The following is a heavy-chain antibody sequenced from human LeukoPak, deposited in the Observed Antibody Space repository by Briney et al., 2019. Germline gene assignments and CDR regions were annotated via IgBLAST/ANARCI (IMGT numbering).Heavy chain of an antibody. CDR3: AHSSRRESCHGARCYYFDY. CDR1: GFSLSTSGVG. Sequence: SGPTLVKPTQTLTLTCTFSGFSLSTSGVGVGWIRQPPGKALEWLALISWDDDKRYRPSLKSRLTITKDTSKNQVVLTMTNMDPVDTATYYCAHSSRRESCHGARCYYFDYWGQGTLVTVSS. J-gene: IGHJ4*02. CDR2: ISWDDDK. D-gene: IGHD4/OR15-4a*01. V-gene: IGHV2-5*02.